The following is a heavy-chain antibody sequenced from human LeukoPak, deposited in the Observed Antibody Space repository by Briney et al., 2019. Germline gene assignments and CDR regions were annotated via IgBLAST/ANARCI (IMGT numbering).Heavy chain of an antibody. V-gene: IGHV3-23*01. D-gene: IGHD6-13*01. CDR3: AKGTYSSPPPGYLDY. CDR1: GFTFSSYA. Sequence: GGSLRLSCAASGFTFSSYAMSWVRQAPGKGLEWVSGISGSGGSKYYADSVKGRFTISRDNSKNTLYLQMNSLRAEDTAVYYCAKGTYSSPPPGYLDYWGQGTLVTVSS. CDR2: ISGSGGSK. J-gene: IGHJ4*02.